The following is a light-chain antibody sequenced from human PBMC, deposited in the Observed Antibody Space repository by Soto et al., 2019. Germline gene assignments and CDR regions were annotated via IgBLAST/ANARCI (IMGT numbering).Light chain of an antibody. CDR1: SSDVGGYNY. CDR2: EVS. Sequence: QSALTQPPSASGSPGQSVTISSTGTSSDVGGYNYVSWYQQHPGKAPKLMIYEVSKRPSGVPDRFSGSKSGNTASLTVSGLQAEDEADYYCSSYAGSNNSRVFGGGTKLTVL. J-gene: IGLJ2*01. CDR3: SSYAGSNNSRV. V-gene: IGLV2-8*01.